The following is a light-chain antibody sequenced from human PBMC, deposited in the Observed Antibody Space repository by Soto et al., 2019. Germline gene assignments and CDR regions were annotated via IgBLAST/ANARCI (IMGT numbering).Light chain of an antibody. V-gene: IGKV1-5*03. CDR1: QSISGW. CDR2: QAS. CDR3: QQHNTYSRT. Sequence: DIQMTQSPPTLSASVGDRVTITCRASQSISGWLAWYQQKPGKAPNLLIYQASTLEGGVPSRFSGSGSGTEFTLTISSLQPDDFATYHCQQHNTYSRTFGQGTKVDIK. J-gene: IGKJ1*01.